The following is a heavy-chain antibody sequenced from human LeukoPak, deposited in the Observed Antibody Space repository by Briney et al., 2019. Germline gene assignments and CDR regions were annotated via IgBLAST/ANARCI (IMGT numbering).Heavy chain of an antibody. CDR3: ARGAYIAAAQYGY. Sequence: KPSETLSFTCTVSGGSISSYYWSWIRQPPGKGLEWIGYIYYSGTTNYNPSLKSRVTISVDTSKNQFSLKLSSVTAADTAVYYCARGAYIAAAQYGYWGQGTLVTVSS. CDR2: IYYSGTT. CDR1: GGSISSYY. J-gene: IGHJ4*02. V-gene: IGHV4-59*01. D-gene: IGHD6-13*01.